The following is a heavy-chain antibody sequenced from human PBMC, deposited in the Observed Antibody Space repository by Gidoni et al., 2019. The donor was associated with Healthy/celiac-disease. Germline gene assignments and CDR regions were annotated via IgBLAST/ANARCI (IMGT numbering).Heavy chain of an antibody. Sequence: EVQLVESGGGLVKPGGSLRLSCTASGFTFSSYSMNWVRQAPGKGLEWVSSISSSSSYIYYADSVKGRFTISRDNAKNSLYLQMNSLRAEDTAVYYCARREEYQLLYDGYYGMDVWGQGTTVTVSS. V-gene: IGHV3-21*01. CDR3: ARREEYQLLYDGYYGMDV. J-gene: IGHJ6*02. D-gene: IGHD2-2*02. CDR1: GFTFSSYS. CDR2: ISSSSSYI.